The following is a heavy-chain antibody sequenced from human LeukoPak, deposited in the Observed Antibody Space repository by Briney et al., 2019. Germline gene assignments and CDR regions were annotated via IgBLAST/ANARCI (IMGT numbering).Heavy chain of an antibody. J-gene: IGHJ4*02. CDR1: GITLSNYG. V-gene: IGHV3-23*01. D-gene: IGHD2-15*01. CDR3: AKDLGGEFDY. Sequence: GGSLRLSCAVSGITLSNYGMSWVRQAPGKGLEWVAGISGSGGSTNYAESVKGRFTVSRDNRKNTLFLQMNSLTAEDTAVYFCAKDLGGEFDYWGQGTLVTVSS. CDR2: ISGSGGST.